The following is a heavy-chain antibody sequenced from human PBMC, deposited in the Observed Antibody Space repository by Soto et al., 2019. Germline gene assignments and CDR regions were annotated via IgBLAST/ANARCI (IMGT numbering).Heavy chain of an antibody. V-gene: IGHV4-31*03. CDR1: GGSISSGGYY. CDR3: AREGSCGGDCHL. D-gene: IGHD2-21*02. J-gene: IGHJ5*02. Sequence: TLSLTCTFSGGSISSGGYYWSWIRQHPGKGLEWIGYIYYSGSTYYNPSLKSRVTISVDASKNQFSLKLSSVTAADTAVYYCAREGSCGGDCHLWGQGTLVTVSS. CDR2: IYYSGST.